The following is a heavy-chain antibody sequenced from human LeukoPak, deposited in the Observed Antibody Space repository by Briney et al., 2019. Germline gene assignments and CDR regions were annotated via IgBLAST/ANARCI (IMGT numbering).Heavy chain of an antibody. CDR2: IYSGGST. CDR3: VYKLDPVGATNFDY. D-gene: IGHD1-26*01. V-gene: IGHV3-66*01. Sequence: LSGGSLRLSCAASGFTVSSNYMSWVRQAPGKGLEWVSVIYSGGSTYYADSVKGRFTISRDNSKNTLYLQMNSLRAEDTAVYYCVYKLDPVGATNFDYWGQGSLVTVSS. CDR1: GFTVSSNY. J-gene: IGHJ4*02.